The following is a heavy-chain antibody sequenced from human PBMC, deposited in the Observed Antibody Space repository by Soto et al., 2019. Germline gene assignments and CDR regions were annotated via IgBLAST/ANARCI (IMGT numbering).Heavy chain of an antibody. CDR1: GGSISPYY. Sequence: SETLSLTCTVSGGSISPYYWSWIRQPPGKGLEWIGYVYYTGNTNYNPSLNSRVTISVDTSKSRFSLKLRSVTAADTAVYYCAGSGYYHSSGMDVWGQGTTVTVSS. D-gene: IGHD3-22*01. J-gene: IGHJ6*02. CDR2: VYYTGNT. CDR3: AGSGYYHSSGMDV. V-gene: IGHV4-59*08.